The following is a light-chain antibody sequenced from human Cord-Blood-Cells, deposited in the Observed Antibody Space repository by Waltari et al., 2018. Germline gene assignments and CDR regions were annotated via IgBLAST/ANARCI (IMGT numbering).Light chain of an antibody. Sequence: SYELTHPSSVSVSPGPTARIPCPVYKLGGKYSCWYQQKPGQSPVLVIYQDSKRPSGIPERFSGSNSGNTATLTISGTQAMDEADYYCQAWDSSTVVFGGGTKLTVL. CDR3: QAWDSSTVV. V-gene: IGLV3-1*01. CDR2: QDS. CDR1: KLGGKY. J-gene: IGLJ2*01.